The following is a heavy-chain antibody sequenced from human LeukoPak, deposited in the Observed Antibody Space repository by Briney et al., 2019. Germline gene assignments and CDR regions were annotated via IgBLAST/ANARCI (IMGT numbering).Heavy chain of an antibody. Sequence: GASVKVSCKASGYTFTGYYMHWVRQAPGQGLEWMGRINPNTGDTNSAQKFQGRVTMTRDTSISTAYMELSNMTSDDTAVYYCARAGTESKWGLPRADYYYMDVWGKGTTVTVSS. J-gene: IGHJ6*03. CDR3: ARAGTESKWGLPRADYYYMDV. CDR2: INPNTGDT. CDR1: GYTFTGYY. D-gene: IGHD7-27*01. V-gene: IGHV1-2*02.